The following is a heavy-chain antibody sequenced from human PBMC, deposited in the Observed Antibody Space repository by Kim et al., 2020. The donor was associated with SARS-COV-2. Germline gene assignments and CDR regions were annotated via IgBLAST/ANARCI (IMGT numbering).Heavy chain of an antibody. V-gene: IGHV3-30-3*01. CDR3: ACAWLVDY. D-gene: IGHD6-19*01. CDR1: GFTFSSYA. CDR2: ISYDGSNK. Sequence: GGSLRLSCAASGFTFSSYAMHWVRQAPGKGLEWVAVISYDGSNKYYADSVKGRFTISRYNSKNTLYLQMNSLRAEDTAVYYCACAWLVDYWGQGTLVTVSS. J-gene: IGHJ4*02.